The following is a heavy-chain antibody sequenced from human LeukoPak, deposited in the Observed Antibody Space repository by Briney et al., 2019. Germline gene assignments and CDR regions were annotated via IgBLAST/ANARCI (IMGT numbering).Heavy chain of an antibody. CDR1: GFTFSSYG. D-gene: IGHD3-10*01. Sequence: GGSLRLSCAASGFTFSSYGMHWVRQAPGKGLEWVAFIRYDGSNKYYADSVKGRFTISRDNSKNTLYLQMNSLRAEDTAVYYCAKDRNGSGSYSYYFDYSGQGTLVTVSS. V-gene: IGHV3-30*02. CDR2: IRYDGSNK. CDR3: AKDRNGSGSYSYYFDY. J-gene: IGHJ4*02.